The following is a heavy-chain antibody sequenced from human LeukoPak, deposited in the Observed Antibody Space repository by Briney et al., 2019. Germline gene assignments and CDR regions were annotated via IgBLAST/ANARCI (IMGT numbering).Heavy chain of an antibody. CDR3: VRYRWVAPMYYFDY. D-gene: IGHD2-8*02. J-gene: IGHJ4*02. CDR2: ISDSGDIT. V-gene: IGHV3-23*01. CDR1: GFTFSSYA. Sequence: GGSLRLPCVASGFTFSSYAMSWVRQAPGKGLEWVSPISDSGDITYYADSVKGRFTISRDNSKNTLYLHMNSLRAEDTAVYYCVRYRWVAPMYYFDYWGRGTLVTVSS.